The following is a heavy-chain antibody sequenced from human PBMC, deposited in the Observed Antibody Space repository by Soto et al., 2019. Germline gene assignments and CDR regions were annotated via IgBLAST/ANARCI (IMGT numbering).Heavy chain of an antibody. Sequence: QVQLQESGPGLVKPSQTLSLTCTVSGGSISSGGYYWSWIRQHPGKGLEWIGSIYSSGSTYYNPSLKSLVTMTVDTSKTQFYLTLSSVTAADTAVYYCARARGPRGGPVDWGQGTLVTVSS. V-gene: IGHV4-31*01. CDR3: ARARGPRGGPVD. CDR2: IYSSGST. D-gene: IGHD3-10*01. CDR1: GGSISSGGYY. J-gene: IGHJ4*02.